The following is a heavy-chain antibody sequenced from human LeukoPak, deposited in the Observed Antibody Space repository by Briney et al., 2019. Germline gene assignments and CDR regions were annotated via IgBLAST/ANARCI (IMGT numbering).Heavy chain of an antibody. CDR2: IWYDGSDK. CDR3: ARVLEYSSSFFDY. V-gene: IGHV3-30*19. J-gene: IGHJ4*02. CDR1: GFTFSSYG. Sequence: PGRSLRLSCAASGFTFSSYGMHWVRQAPGKGLEWVAVIWYDGSDKYYADSVKGRFTISRDNSKNTLYLQMNSLRAEDTAVYYCARVLEYSSSFFDYWGQGTLVTVSS. D-gene: IGHD6-6*01.